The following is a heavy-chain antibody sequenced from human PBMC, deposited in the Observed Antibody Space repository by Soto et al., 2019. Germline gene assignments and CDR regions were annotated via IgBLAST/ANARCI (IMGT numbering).Heavy chain of an antibody. D-gene: IGHD4-4*01. CDR1: GFTFSSYW. V-gene: IGHV3-74*01. CDR2: INSDGSST. J-gene: IGHJ6*02. CDR3: ARERKDSVYNGMDV. Sequence: GASLRLSCAASGFTFSSYWMHWVRQAPGKGLVWVSRINSDGSSTSYADSVKGRFTISRDNAKNTLYLQMNSLRAEDTAVYYCARERKDSVYNGMDVWGQGTTVTVSS.